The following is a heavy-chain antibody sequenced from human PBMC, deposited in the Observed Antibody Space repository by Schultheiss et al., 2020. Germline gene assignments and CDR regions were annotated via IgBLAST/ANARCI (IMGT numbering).Heavy chain of an antibody. V-gene: IGHV3-64*01. CDR2: ISSNGGST. D-gene: IGHD1-1*01. CDR1: GFTFSSYA. CDR3: ARGFPNWNDVSLRRLVFDY. J-gene: IGHJ4*02. Sequence: GGSLRLSCAASGFTFSSYAMHWVRQAPGKGLEYVSAISSNGGSTYYANSVKGRFTISRDNSKNTLYLQMGSLRAEDMAVYYCARGFPNWNDVSLRRLVFDYWGQGTLVTFSS.